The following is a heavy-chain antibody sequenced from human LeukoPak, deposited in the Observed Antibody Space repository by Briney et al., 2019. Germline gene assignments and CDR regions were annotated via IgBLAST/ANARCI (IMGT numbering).Heavy chain of an antibody. Sequence: SETLSLTCTVSGGSINSNKYYWGWVRQPPGKGLEWIGSIYYSGSTYYNPSLKSRVTMSVDTSKNQFSLKLSSVTAADTAVYYCARDGSSGWSGPFYYYYGMDVWGQGTTVTVSS. D-gene: IGHD6-19*01. CDR1: GGSINSNKYY. J-gene: IGHJ6*02. CDR2: IYYSGST. CDR3: ARDGSSGWSGPFYYYYGMDV. V-gene: IGHV4-39*07.